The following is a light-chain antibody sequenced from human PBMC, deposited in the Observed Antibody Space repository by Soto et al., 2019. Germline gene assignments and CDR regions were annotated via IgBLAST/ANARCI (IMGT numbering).Light chain of an antibody. CDR3: QSYYSRLSDSHVV. Sequence: QAVVTQPPSVSGAPGQRATISCTGSSSNIGAGYHVQWYQQFPGTAPRLLLYGNNNRPSGVPDRFSGSKSGTSASLAITGLQAEDEADYYCQSYYSRLSDSHVVFGGGTKLTVL. CDR1: SSNIGAGYH. V-gene: IGLV1-40*01. J-gene: IGLJ2*01. CDR2: GNN.